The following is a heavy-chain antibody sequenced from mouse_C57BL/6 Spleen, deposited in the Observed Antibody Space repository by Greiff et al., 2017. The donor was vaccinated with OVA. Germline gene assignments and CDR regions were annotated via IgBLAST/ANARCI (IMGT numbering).Heavy chain of an antibody. D-gene: IGHD1-1*01. V-gene: IGHV3-6*01. J-gene: IGHJ2*01. CDR3: ARDQFITTVVAGDY. CDR1: GYSITSGYY. Sequence: ESGPGLVKPSQSLSLTCSVTGYSITSGYYWNWIRQFPGNKLEWMGYISYDGSNNYNPSLKNRISITRDTSKNQFFLKLNSVTTEDTATYYCARDQFITTVVAGDYWGQGTTLTVSS. CDR2: ISYDGSN.